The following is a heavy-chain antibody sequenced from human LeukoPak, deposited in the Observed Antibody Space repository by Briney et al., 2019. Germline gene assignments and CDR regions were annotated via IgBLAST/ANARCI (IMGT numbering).Heavy chain of an antibody. CDR3: ARGSELSGWYFDAFDI. V-gene: IGHV1-69*05. CDR1: GYTFTSYG. CDR2: IIPIFGTA. Sequence: GASVKVSCKASGYTFTSYGISWVRQAPGQGLEWMGGIIPIFGTANYAQKFQGRVTMTRDMSTSTVYMELSSLRSEDTAVYYCARGSELSGWYFDAFDIWGQGTMVTVSS. J-gene: IGHJ3*02. D-gene: IGHD6-19*01.